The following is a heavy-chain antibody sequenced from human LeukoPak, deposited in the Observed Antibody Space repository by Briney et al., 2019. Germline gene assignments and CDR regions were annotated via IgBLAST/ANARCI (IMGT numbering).Heavy chain of an antibody. CDR3: AKGAGRAYCGGDCSSFDY. J-gene: IGHJ4*02. CDR1: GFTFSDYY. D-gene: IGHD2-21*02. CDR2: ISSSGSTT. Sequence: GGSLRLSCAASGFTFSDYYMSWIRQAPGKGLEWVSYISSSGSTTYYADSVKGRFTISRDNSKNTLYLQMNSLRAEDTAVYYCAKGAGRAYCGGDCSSFDYWGQGTLVTVSS. V-gene: IGHV3-11*01.